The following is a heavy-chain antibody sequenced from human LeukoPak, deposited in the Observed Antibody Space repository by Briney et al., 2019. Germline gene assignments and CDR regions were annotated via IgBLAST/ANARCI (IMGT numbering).Heavy chain of an antibody. Sequence: SETLSLTCTVSGGSISSYYWSWIRQPPGKGLEWIGYIYYSGSTNYNPSLKSRVTISVDTSKNQFSLKLSSVTAADTAVYYCARGGVGYYFDYWGQGTLVTVSS. CDR3: ARGGVGYYFDY. CDR1: GGSISSYY. V-gene: IGHV4-59*01. D-gene: IGHD2-8*02. CDR2: IYYSGST. J-gene: IGHJ4*02.